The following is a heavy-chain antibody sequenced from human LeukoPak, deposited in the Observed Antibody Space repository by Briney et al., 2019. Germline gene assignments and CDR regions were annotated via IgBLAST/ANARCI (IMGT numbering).Heavy chain of an antibody. CDR1: GFTFSSYA. J-gene: IGHJ5*02. CDR2: ISSNGGST. D-gene: IGHD6-13*01. V-gene: IGHV3-64*01. CDR3: ARDVGPAYSSSWQWFDP. Sequence: GGSLRLSCAASGFTFSSYAMHWVRQAPGKGLEYVSAISSNGGSTYYANSVKGRFTISRDNSRNTLYLQMGSLRAEDMAVYYCARDVGPAYSSSWQWFDPWGQGTLVTVSS.